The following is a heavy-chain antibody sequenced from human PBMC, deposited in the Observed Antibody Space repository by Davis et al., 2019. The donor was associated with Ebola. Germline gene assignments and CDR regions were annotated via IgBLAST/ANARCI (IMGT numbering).Heavy chain of an antibody. CDR2: IKQDGSEK. Sequence: GGSLRLSCAASGFTFSSYWMSWVRQAPGKGLEWVANIKQDGSEKYYVDSVKGRFTISRDNAKNSLYLQMNSLRAEDTAVYYCARVEEVVVTAIIVDWYFDLWGRGTLVTVSS. J-gene: IGHJ2*01. V-gene: IGHV3-7*03. CDR1: GFTFSSYW. D-gene: IGHD2-21*02. CDR3: ARVEEVVVTAIIVDWYFDL.